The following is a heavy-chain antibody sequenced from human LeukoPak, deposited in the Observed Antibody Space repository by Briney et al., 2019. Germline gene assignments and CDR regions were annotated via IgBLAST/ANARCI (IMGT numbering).Heavy chain of an antibody. D-gene: IGHD4-17*01. CDR3: AKDSYGDYEAPFHYYMDA. Sequence: GASVKLSCTASGFTFSGFYIHWVRQAPGQGLEWMGWIKPNGGVTNYAQKLQGRVTITRDTSIDTDYMQLSRLRSDDTAVYYCAKDSYGDYEAPFHYYMDAWGRGTTVAVSS. V-gene: IGHV1-2*02. CDR1: GFTFSGFY. CDR2: IKPNGGVT. J-gene: IGHJ6*03.